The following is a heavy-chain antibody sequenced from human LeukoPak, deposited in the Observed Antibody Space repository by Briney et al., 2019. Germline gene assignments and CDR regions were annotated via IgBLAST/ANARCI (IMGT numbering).Heavy chain of an antibody. D-gene: IGHD3-10*01. CDR1: GYTLTSYG. Sequence: ASVKVSCKASGYTLTSYGISWVRQAPGQGLEWMGWISAYSGNPNYAQKLQGRVTMTTDTSTSTAYMELRSLRSDDTAVYYCAGDHGAMTPKTFDYWGQGTLVTVSS. V-gene: IGHV1-18*01. CDR2: ISAYSGNP. CDR3: AGDHGAMTPKTFDY. J-gene: IGHJ4*02.